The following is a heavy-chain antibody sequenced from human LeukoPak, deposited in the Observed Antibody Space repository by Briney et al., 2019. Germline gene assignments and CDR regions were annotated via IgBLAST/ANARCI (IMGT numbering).Heavy chain of an antibody. CDR3: ARQGELAIDY. J-gene: IGHJ4*02. D-gene: IGHD1-26*01. CDR1: GGSISSSNYY. V-gene: IGHV4-39*01. Sequence: SETLSLTCTVSGGSISSSNYYWGWIRQPPGEGLEWIGYLYYSGSTYYSPSLKSRVTMSVDTSKNQFSLKLSSVTAADTAVYYCARQGELAIDYWGQGTLVTVSS. CDR2: LYYSGST.